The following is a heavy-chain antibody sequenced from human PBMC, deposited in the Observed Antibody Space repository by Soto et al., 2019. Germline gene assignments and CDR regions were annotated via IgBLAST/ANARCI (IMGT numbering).Heavy chain of an antibody. CDR2: FNPIFETA. CDR3: TRGITLIRGVIPPGYYYGMDV. CDR1: GGTFSSYA. Sequence: QVQLVQSGAEVKKPGSSVKVSCKASGGTFSSYAISWVRQAPGQGLEWMGGFNPIFETANYAQKFQGRVTITADESTNTAYMELSSLRSEDTAVHYCTRGITLIRGVIPPGYYYGMDVWGQGTTVAVSS. D-gene: IGHD3-10*01. V-gene: IGHV1-69*01. J-gene: IGHJ6*02.